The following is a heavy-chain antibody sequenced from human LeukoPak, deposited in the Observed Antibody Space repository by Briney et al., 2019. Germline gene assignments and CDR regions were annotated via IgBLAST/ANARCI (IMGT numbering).Heavy chain of an antibody. D-gene: IGHD2-8*02. V-gene: IGHV3-74*01. Sequence: GGSLRLSCAASGFTFSDYGMHWVRQAPGKGLVWVTSIQSDGRRTSYVDSVKGRFTMSRDNAENRVYLQMNNLRGEDTAVYYCARGSGGDFDYWGQGTLVTVSS. CDR1: GFTFSDYG. CDR3: ARGSGGDFDY. J-gene: IGHJ4*02. CDR2: IQSDGRRT.